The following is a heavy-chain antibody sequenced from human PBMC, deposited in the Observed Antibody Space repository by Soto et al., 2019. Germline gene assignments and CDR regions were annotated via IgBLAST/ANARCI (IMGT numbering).Heavy chain of an antibody. CDR1: GFSLTTSGVG. CDR2: IYWDDDK. CDR3: ARGRRPGGRRRWYFEL. V-gene: IGHV2-5*02. D-gene: IGHD1-1*01. J-gene: IGHJ2*01. Sequence: QLTLKESGPTLVKPTQTLTLTCTFSGFSLTTSGVGVAWIRQTPGKALEWLTLIYWDDDKRYSPSLNRRLTIIKDTAKNQVVLTLTNMDPTGTATYYFARGRRPGGRRRWYFELWGRGTMVTVSS.